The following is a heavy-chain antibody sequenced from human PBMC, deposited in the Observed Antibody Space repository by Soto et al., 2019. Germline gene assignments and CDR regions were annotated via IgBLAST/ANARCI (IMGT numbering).Heavy chain of an antibody. CDR1: GYSFASYW. Sequence: GESLKISCQGSGYSFASYWIGWVRQMPGNDLEWMGIIYPGDSDTRYSPSFQGQVTISADKSLRTAYLQWTSLKASDTALYYCARTRSFTLGFYYDGMDVWGQGTAVTVSS. V-gene: IGHV5-51*01. CDR2: IYPGDSDT. D-gene: IGHD6-6*01. J-gene: IGHJ6*02. CDR3: ARTRSFTLGFYYDGMDV.